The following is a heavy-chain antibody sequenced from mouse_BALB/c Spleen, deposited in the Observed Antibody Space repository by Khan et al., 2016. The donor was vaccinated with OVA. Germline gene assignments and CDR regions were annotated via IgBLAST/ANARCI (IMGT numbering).Heavy chain of an antibody. CDR1: GYSITSDYA. J-gene: IGHJ2*01. CDR3: AGVYGGYFDY. D-gene: IGHD1-1*01. CDR2: ISYSGNT. V-gene: IGHV3-2*02. Sequence: EVQLQESGPGLVKPSQSLSLTCTVTGYSITSDYAWNWIRQFPGNKLEWMGFISYSGNTNYNPSLKSRISITRDTSKNQFFLQLNSVTTEDTATYYCAGVYGGYFDYWGQGTTLTVSS.